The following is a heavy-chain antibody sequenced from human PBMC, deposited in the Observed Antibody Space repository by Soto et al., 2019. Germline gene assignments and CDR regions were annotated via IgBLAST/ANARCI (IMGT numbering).Heavy chain of an antibody. CDR3: ARGLVLLWFGELLNNWFDP. D-gene: IGHD3-10*01. CDR1: GYTFTSYD. V-gene: IGHV1-8*01. Sequence: QVQLVQSGAEVKKPGASVKVSCKASGYTFTSYDINWVRQATGQGLEWMGWMNPNSGNTGYAQKFQGRVTMTSNTSISTAYMELSSLRSEDTAVYYCARGLVLLWFGELLNNWFDPWGQGTLVTVSS. CDR2: MNPNSGNT. J-gene: IGHJ5*02.